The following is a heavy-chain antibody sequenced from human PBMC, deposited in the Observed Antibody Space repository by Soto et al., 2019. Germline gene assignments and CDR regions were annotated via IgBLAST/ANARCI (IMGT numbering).Heavy chain of an antibody. Sequence: ASVKVSCKASGYTFTSYGISWLRQAPGQGLEWMGWISAYNGNTNYAQKLQGRVTMTTDTSTSTAYMELRSLRSDDTAAYYCARDYYDFWSGYSLYYYYYGMDVWGQGTTVTVSS. V-gene: IGHV1-18*01. D-gene: IGHD3-3*01. CDR2: ISAYNGNT. J-gene: IGHJ6*02. CDR3: ARDYYDFWSGYSLYYYYYGMDV. CDR1: GYTFTSYG.